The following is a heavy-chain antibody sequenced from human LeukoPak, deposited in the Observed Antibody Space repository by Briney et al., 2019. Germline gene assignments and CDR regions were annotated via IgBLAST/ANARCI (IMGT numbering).Heavy chain of an antibody. CDR2: INPNSGGT. V-gene: IGHV1-2*04. Sequence: ASVKVSCTASGYTFTGYYMHWVRQAPGQGLEWMGWINPNSGGTNYAQKFQGWVTMTRDTSISTAYMELSRLRSDDTAVYYCARQGSYSNAIGMGYWGQGALVTVSS. CDR3: ARQGSYSNAIGMGY. CDR1: GYTFTGYY. J-gene: IGHJ4*02. D-gene: IGHD2/OR15-2a*01.